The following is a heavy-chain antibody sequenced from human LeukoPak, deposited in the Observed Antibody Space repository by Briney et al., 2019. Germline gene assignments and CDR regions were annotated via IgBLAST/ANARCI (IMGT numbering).Heavy chain of an antibody. Sequence: GGSPRLSCAASGFTVSSNYMSWVRQAPGKGLEWVSVIYSGGSTYYADSVKGRFTISRDNSKNTLYLQMNSLRAEDTAVYYCARDRDYDFWSGSRGYFDYWGQGTLVTVSS. J-gene: IGHJ4*02. CDR3: ARDRDYDFWSGSRGYFDY. D-gene: IGHD3-3*01. CDR1: GFTVSSNY. CDR2: IYSGGST. V-gene: IGHV3-53*05.